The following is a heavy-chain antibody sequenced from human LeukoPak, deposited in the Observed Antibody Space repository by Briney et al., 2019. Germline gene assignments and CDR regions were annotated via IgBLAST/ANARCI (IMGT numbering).Heavy chain of an antibody. D-gene: IGHD6-13*01. CDR2: IIPIFGTA. Sequence: ASVKVSCKASGGTFSSYAISWVRQAPGQGLEWMGGIIPIFGTANYAQKFQGRVTITADEYTSTAYIEPSNLTSGGRPGYFLASEAAAGLTRQHWGQGTLVTVSS. V-gene: IGHV1-69*13. CDR3: ASEAAAGLTRQH. J-gene: IGHJ1*01. CDR1: GGTFSSYA.